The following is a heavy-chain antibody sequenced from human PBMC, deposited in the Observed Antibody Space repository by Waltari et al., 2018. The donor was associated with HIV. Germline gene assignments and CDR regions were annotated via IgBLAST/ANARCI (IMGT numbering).Heavy chain of an antibody. CDR3: AKVREKQLWLRNWDFDL. J-gene: IGHJ2*01. D-gene: IGHD5-18*01. V-gene: IGHV3-48*03. CDR1: GFTFSSYE. CDR2: ISSSGSSI. Sequence: EVKLVASGGGLVQPGGSVRLSCAASGFTFSSYEMNWVRQAPGKGLEWISYISSSGSSIYYADSVKGRFTISRDNGKKSLYLQMNILRAEDTAVYYCAKVREKQLWLRNWDFDLWGRGTLVTVSS.